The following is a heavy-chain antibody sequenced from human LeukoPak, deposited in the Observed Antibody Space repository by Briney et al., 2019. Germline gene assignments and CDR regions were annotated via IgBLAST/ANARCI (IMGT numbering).Heavy chain of an antibody. V-gene: IGHV3-74*01. J-gene: IGHJ4*02. Sequence: GGSLRLSCAASGFTFSSYWMHWVRHAPGKGLVWVSCVNSDGSSTTYADSVKGRFTISRDNTKNTLYLQMNSLRAEDTAVYYCARGPSRSSLFDYWGQGTLVTVSS. CDR1: GFTFSSYW. D-gene: IGHD6-13*01. CDR2: VNSDGSST. CDR3: ARGPSRSSLFDY.